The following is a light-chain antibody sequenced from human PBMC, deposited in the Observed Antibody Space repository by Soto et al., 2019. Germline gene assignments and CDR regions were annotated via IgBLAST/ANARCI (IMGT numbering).Light chain of an antibody. CDR3: QQFDSVPCT. Sequence: IQMTQSPSSLSASVGDRVTITCQASQDITNYLIWYQQKPGKAPKRLIYDASSLGTGVSSRFSGSGSGTHFTLTISSLQPEDIATYYCQQFDSVPCTFGQGTKLEIK. V-gene: IGKV1-33*01. CDR2: DAS. CDR1: QDITNY. J-gene: IGKJ2*02.